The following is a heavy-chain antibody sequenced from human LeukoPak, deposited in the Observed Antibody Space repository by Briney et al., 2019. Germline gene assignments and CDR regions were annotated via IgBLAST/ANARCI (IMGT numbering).Heavy chain of an antibody. Sequence: SETLSLTCTVSGGSISSYYWSWIRQPPGKGLEWIGHIYYSGSTNYNPSLKSRVTISVDTSKNQFSLKLSSVTAADTAVYYCARESSGWYKEAFDYWGQGTLVTVSS. D-gene: IGHD6-19*01. V-gene: IGHV4-59*01. J-gene: IGHJ4*02. CDR2: IYYSGST. CDR3: ARESSGWYKEAFDY. CDR1: GGSISSYY.